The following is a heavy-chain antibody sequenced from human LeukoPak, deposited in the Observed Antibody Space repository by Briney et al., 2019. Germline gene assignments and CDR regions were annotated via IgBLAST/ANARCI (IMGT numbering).Heavy chain of an antibody. V-gene: IGHV3-7*01. Sequence: PGGSLRLSCAASAFTFSTYWMSWVRQAPGKGLEWVANIKQDGSEKYFVDSVKGRFTISRDNAKNSLYLQMNSLRAEDTAVYYCARIGYSSGWYAFYFDCWGQGTLVTVFS. CDR3: ARIGYSSGWYAFYFDC. J-gene: IGHJ4*02. CDR1: AFTFSTYW. CDR2: IKQDGSEK. D-gene: IGHD6-19*01.